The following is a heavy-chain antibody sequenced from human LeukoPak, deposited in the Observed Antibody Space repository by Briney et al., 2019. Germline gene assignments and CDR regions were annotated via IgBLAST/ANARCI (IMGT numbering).Heavy chain of an antibody. Sequence: GGSLRLSCAASGFTFSNAWMSWVRQAPGKGLEWVGRIKSITDGGAADYAAPVKGRFIISRDDSKDTLYLQMNSLKTEDTAVYYCSTAMFDWGQGTLVTVSS. CDR3: STAMFD. CDR1: GFTFSNAW. J-gene: IGHJ4*02. CDR2: IKSITDGGAA. V-gene: IGHV3-15*01. D-gene: IGHD3-10*02.